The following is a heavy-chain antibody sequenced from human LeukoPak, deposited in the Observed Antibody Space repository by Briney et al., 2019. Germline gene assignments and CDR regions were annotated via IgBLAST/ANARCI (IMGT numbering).Heavy chain of an antibody. Sequence: GASVKVSCKTSGYTFTNYYLHWMRQAPGQGLEWMGWINGNSGDTIYAQKFQGRVAMTRDTSISTVYMDLNSLTSDDTAVYYCVRVAVTGFAYFQHWGQGTLVTVPS. V-gene: IGHV1-2*02. D-gene: IGHD6-19*01. CDR3: VRVAVTGFAYFQH. CDR2: INGNSGDT. J-gene: IGHJ1*01. CDR1: GYTFTNYY.